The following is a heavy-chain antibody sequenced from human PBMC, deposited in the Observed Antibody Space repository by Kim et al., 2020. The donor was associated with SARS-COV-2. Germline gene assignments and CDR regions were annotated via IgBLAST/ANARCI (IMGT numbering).Heavy chain of an antibody. Sequence: SETLSLTCTVSGGSISSGDYYWSWIRQHPGKGLELIGYIYYSGSTYYNPSLKSRVTISVDTSKNQFSLKLSSVTAADKAVYYCARAITMVRGVDSNWFDPWGQGTLVTVSS. D-gene: IGHD3-10*01. CDR2: IYYSGST. J-gene: IGHJ5*02. CDR1: GGSISSGDYY. CDR3: ARAITMVRGVDSNWFDP. V-gene: IGHV4-31*03.